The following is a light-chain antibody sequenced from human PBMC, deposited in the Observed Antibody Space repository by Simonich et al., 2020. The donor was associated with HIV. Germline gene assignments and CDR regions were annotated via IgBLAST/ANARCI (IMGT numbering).Light chain of an antibody. CDR2: WAA. J-gene: IGKJ1*01. CDR3: QQYYNTLWT. Sequence: DIVMTQSPDSLAVSLGERVTISCKSSQSVLYSSNNKNYLAWYQQKPGQPPKLLIYWAATRESGVPDRFSGSGSGTDFTLTISSLQAEDVAVYYCQQYYNTLWTFGQGTKVEIK. CDR1: QSVLYSSNNKNY. V-gene: IGKV4-1*01.